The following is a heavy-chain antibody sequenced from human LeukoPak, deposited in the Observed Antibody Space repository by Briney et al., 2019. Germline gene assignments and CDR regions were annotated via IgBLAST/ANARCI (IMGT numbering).Heavy chain of an antibody. CDR1: GFTFSDYY. J-gene: IGHJ4*02. CDR2: ISSSGSTI. CDR3: AREAINVTTTAAHLY. Sequence: GGSLRLSCAASGFTFSDYYMSWIRQAPGKGLEWVSYISSSGSTIYYADSLKGRFTISRDNAKKSLYLQMNSLRAEDTAVYYCAREAINVTTTAAHLYWGQGTLVTVSS. V-gene: IGHV3-11*04. D-gene: IGHD2/OR15-2a*01.